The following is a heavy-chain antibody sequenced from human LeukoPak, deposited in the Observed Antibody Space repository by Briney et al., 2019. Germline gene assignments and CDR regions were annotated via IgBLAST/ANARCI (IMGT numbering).Heavy chain of an antibody. CDR1: GFTFSSYG. V-gene: IGHV3-30*18. D-gene: IGHD3-22*01. J-gene: IGHJ5*02. Sequence: PGGSLRLSCAASGFTFSSYGMHWVRQAPGKGLEWVADISYDGNRKYYADSVKGRFTISRDNSKNTLYLQMNSLRAEDTAVYYCAKDSSGYYNWFDPWGQGTLVTVSS. CDR2: ISYDGNRK. CDR3: AKDSSGYYNWFDP.